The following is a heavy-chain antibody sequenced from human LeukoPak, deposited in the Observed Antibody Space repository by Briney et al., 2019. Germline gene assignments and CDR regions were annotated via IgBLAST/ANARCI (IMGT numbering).Heavy chain of an antibody. V-gene: IGHV4-30-2*01. D-gene: IGHD2-2*01. Sequence: SQTLSLTCTVSGGSISSGGYYWSWIRQPPGKGLEWIGYIYHSGSTYYNPSLKSRVTISVDRSKNQFSLKLSSVTAADTAVYYCARAVIIVVPAASAMTPDAFDIWGQGTMVTVSS. CDR3: ARAVIIVVPAASAMTPDAFDI. J-gene: IGHJ3*02. CDR1: GGSISSGGYY. CDR2: IYHSGST.